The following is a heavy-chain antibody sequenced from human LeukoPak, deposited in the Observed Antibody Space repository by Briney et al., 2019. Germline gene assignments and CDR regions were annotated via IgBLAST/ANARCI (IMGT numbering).Heavy chain of an antibody. Sequence: GGSLRLSCAASGFTVSSTYMTWVRQAPGKGLEWVSVIYTGGTTLYADSVKGSFTISRDNSKNTLYLQMNSLRGEDTAVYYCARGANGDYSTPDYWGRGTLVTVSS. J-gene: IGHJ4*02. CDR3: ARGANGDYSTPDY. CDR2: IYTGGTT. CDR1: GFTVSSTY. V-gene: IGHV3-66*01. D-gene: IGHD4-17*01.